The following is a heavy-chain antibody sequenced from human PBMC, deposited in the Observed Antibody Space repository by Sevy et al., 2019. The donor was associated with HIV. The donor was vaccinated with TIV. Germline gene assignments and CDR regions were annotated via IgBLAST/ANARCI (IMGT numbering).Heavy chain of an antibody. J-gene: IGHJ4*02. CDR2: ISSSSSTI. CDR1: GFTFSSYS. Sequence: GGSLRLPCAASGFTFSSYSMNWVRQAPGKGLEWVSYISSSSSTIYYAGSVKGRFTMSRDNGKNSLYLQMNGLRDEYTAVYYCARRKYYYGSSGSIDYWGQGTLVTVSS. D-gene: IGHD3-22*01. CDR3: ARRKYYYGSSGSIDY. V-gene: IGHV3-48*02.